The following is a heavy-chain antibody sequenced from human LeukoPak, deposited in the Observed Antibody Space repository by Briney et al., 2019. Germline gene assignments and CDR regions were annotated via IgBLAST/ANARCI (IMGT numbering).Heavy chain of an antibody. CDR3: AREGDSDYYDSSGYDAFDI. D-gene: IGHD3-22*01. CDR2: INPSGGST. Sequence: ASVKVSCKASGYTFTSYYMHWVRQAPGQGLEWMGIINPSGGSTSYAQKFQGRVTMTRDTSTSTVYMELSSLRSEDTAVYYCAREGDSDYYDSSGYDAFDIWGQGTMVTVSS. CDR1: GYTFTSYY. J-gene: IGHJ3*02. V-gene: IGHV1-46*01.